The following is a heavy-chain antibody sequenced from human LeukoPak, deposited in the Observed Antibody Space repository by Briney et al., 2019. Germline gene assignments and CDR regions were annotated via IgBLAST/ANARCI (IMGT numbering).Heavy chain of an antibody. CDR1: GLTFSSFE. V-gene: IGHV3-48*03. CDR2: ISSSGNNI. Sequence: GGSLRLSCAASGLTFSSFEMNWVRQAPGKGVEGISYISSSGNNIYYADSVKGGFTISRDNAKNSLYLQMNSLRAEDTAVYYCAGDQVEMPTIIPFDCWGQGTLVTVSS. D-gene: IGHD5-24*01. CDR3: AGDQVEMPTIIPFDC. J-gene: IGHJ4*02.